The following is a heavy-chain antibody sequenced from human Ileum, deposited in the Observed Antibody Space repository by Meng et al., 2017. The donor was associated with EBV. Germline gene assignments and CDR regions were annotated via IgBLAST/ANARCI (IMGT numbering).Heavy chain of an antibody. CDR3: ARDQYYASGTKDY. J-gene: IGHJ4*02. CDR2: INGNSGGT. Sequence: QVQLVQSGAEWKNPGASLKVSCKASGYTFTGYYIHWVRQAPGQGLEWMGRINGNSGGTDYARKFRGRVTMTRDTSISTAYMELSGLRSDDTAIYYCARDQYYASGTKDYWGQGTLVTVSS. CDR1: GYTFTGYY. D-gene: IGHD3-10*01. V-gene: IGHV1-2*06.